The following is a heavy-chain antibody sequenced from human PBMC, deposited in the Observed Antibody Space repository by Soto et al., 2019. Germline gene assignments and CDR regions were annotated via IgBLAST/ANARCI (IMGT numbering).Heavy chain of an antibody. D-gene: IGHD6-13*01. CDR1: GFTFSSYA. J-gene: IGHJ5*02. CDR2: ISGSGGST. CDR3: AKDRSIEAAGRGNWFAP. V-gene: IGHV3-23*01. Sequence: PGGSLRLSCAASGFTFSSYAMSWVRQAPGKGLEWVSAISGSGGSTYYADSVKGRFTISRDNSKNTLYLQMNSLRAEDTAVYYCAKDRSIEAAGRGNWFAPWGQGTLVTVSS.